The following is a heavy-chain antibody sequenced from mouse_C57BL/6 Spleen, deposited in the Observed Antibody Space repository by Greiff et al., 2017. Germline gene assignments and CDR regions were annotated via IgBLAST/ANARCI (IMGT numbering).Heavy chain of an antibody. Sequence: DVKLQASGGGLVQPGGSLSLSCAASGFTFTDYYMSWVRPPPGKALEWLGFIRNKANGYTTEYRASVKGRFTISRDNSQRILYLQRNALRAEDSATYDCARPSRTTVVDFDVWGTGTTVTVSS. CDR2: IRNKANGYTT. V-gene: IGHV7-3*01. J-gene: IGHJ1*03. CDR3: ARPSRTTVVDFDV. D-gene: IGHD1-1*01. CDR1: GFTFTDYY.